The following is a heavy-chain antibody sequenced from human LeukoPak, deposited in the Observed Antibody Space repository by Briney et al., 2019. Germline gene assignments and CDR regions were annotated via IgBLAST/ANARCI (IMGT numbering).Heavy chain of an antibody. V-gene: IGHV4-4*07. J-gene: IGHJ4*02. Sequence: SETLSLTCTVSGGSISSWYWSWIRQPAGKRLEWIGRIKSGGSTNYNPSLKSRVTMSVETSKNQFSLKLDSVTAADTAVYYCAGDTGQQPYPDYWGQGALVTVSS. D-gene: IGHD6-13*01. CDR2: IKSGGST. CDR3: AGDTGQQPYPDY. CDR1: GGSISSWY.